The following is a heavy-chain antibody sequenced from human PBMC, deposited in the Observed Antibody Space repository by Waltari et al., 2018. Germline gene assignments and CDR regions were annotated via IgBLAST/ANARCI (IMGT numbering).Heavy chain of an antibody. V-gene: IGHV1-2*02. D-gene: IGHD3-10*01. CDR2: INSNTGGT. CDR3: ARDGSGSYWYYMDV. Sequence: QVQLVQSGAEVKNPGASVKVSCHASGYNFNGHYIHWVRQAPGQGLEWLGWINSNTGGTKYAQKFQGRVTMTRAASITTVYMELSSLRSDDTAVYYCARDGSGSYWYYMDVWGKGTTVTISS. CDR1: GYNFNGHY. J-gene: IGHJ6*03.